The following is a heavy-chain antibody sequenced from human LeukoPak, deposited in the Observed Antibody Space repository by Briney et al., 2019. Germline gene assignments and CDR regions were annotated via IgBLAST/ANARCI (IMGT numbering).Heavy chain of an antibody. CDR2: IIPILGIA. J-gene: IGHJ6*02. D-gene: IGHD3-22*01. V-gene: IGHV1-69*04. CDR3: ARRLIGYYDSSGYYLDYYGMDV. CDR1: GGTFSSYA. Sequence: ASVKVSCKASGGTFSSYAISWVRQAPGQGLEWMGRIIPILGIANYAQKFQGRVTITADKSTSTACMELSSLRSEDTAVYYCARRLIGYYDSSGYYLDYYGMDVWGQGTTVTVSS.